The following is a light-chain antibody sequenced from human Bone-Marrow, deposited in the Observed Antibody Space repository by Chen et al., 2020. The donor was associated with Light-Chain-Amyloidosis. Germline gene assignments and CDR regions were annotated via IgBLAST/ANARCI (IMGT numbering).Light chain of an antibody. V-gene: IGKV1-33*01. CDR2: DAS. J-gene: IGKJ3*01. CDR3: QLYANLEFT. Sequence: DIQMTQSPSSLSASVGDRVNITCQASHDIRDNLTWYQQKPGKAPMVLIYDASNWDTGVPSRFSGSGSGTDFTFTISSLQPEDFAAYYCQLYANLEFTFGPGTKVDMK. CDR1: HDIRDN.